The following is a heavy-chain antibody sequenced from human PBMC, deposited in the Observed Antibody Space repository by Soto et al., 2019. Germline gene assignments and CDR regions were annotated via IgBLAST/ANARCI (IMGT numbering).Heavy chain of an antibody. V-gene: IGHV3-23*01. D-gene: IGHD2-2*01. CDR2: ISGSGGST. Sequence: GGSLRLSCAASGFTFSSYAMSWVRQAPGKGLEWVSAISGSGGSTYYADSVKGRFTISRDNSKNTLYLQMNSLRAEDTAVYYCAKYCSSTSCSNDNYYMDVWGKGTTVTVSS. CDR3: AKYCSSTSCSNDNYYMDV. J-gene: IGHJ6*03. CDR1: GFTFSSYA.